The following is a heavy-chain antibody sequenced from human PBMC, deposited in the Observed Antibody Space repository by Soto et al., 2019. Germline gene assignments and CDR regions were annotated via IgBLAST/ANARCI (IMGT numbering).Heavy chain of an antibody. CDR1: AFTFSSYD. D-gene: IGHD7-27*01. Sequence: QVQLVESGGGVVQPGRSLRLSCAASAFTFSSYDMHWVRQAPGKGLDWVALIWYDGSNKYYADSVKGRFTISRDNSKNPLYLPMNSLSAEDTAVYYCARQPRHHWAASDYWGQGPLVTVSS. CDR2: IWYDGSNK. CDR3: ARQPRHHWAASDY. J-gene: IGHJ4*02. V-gene: IGHV3-33*01.